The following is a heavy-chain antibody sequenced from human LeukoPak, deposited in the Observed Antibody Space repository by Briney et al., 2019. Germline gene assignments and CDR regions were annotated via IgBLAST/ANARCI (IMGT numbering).Heavy chain of an antibody. J-gene: IGHJ4*02. Sequence: SETLSLTCTVSGGSVGSGGYYWSWIRQPPGGGLEWIGDIYYIRNTNYNPSLKSRVTMSLDPSKNQFSLKLNSVTAADTAVYYCARSQSQSGSYRYYFAYWGQGTLVTVSS. CDR2: IYYIRNT. D-gene: IGHD1-26*01. CDR1: GGSVGSGGYY. V-gene: IGHV4-61*08. CDR3: ARSQSQSGSYRYYFAY.